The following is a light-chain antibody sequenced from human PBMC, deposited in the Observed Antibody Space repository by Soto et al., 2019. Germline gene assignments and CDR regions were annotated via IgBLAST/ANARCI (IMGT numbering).Light chain of an antibody. CDR1: SSNLGGYNY. J-gene: IGLJ3*02. V-gene: IGLV2-8*01. Sequence: QSALTQPPSASGSPGQSVTTSCAGTSSNLGGYNYVSWYQQHPGKAPKLIIFEVSKRPSGVPDRFSGSKSGNTASLAVSGLQAEDEADYYCSSYVGSMVVFGGGTKLTVL. CDR3: SSYVGSMVV. CDR2: EVS.